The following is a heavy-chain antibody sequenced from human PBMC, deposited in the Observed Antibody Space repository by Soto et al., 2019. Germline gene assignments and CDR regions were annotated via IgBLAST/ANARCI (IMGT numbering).Heavy chain of an antibody. CDR2: ISGSGGST. Sequence: EVQLLESGGDLVQPGGSLRLSCVAAGFTFSNYAMIWVRQAPGKGLEWVSGISGSGGSTYYEDSVKGRFTISRDTSKNTGFLQMNRLSVEDTAVYYCATPFLAGRVYIAFDIWGQGTVVTVSS. CDR1: GFTFSNYA. CDR3: ATPFLAGRVYIAFDI. J-gene: IGHJ3*02. V-gene: IGHV3-23*01. D-gene: IGHD2-2*02.